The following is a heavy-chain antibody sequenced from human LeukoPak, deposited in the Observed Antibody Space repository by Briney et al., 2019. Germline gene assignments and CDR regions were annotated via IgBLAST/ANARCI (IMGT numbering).Heavy chain of an antibody. CDR2: ISSSGSTI. J-gene: IGHJ3*02. D-gene: IGHD1-26*01. Sequence: GGSLRLSCAASGFTFSDYYMTWIRQAPGKGLEWVSYISSSGSTIYYADSVKGRFTISRDNAKNSLYLQMNSLRAEDMALYYCAKDLASIVGTAFDIWGQGTMVTVSS. V-gene: IGHV3-11*01. CDR1: GFTFSDYY. CDR3: AKDLASIVGTAFDI.